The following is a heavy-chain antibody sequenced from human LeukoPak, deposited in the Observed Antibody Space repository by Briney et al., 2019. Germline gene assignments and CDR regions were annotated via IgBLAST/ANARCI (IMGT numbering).Heavy chain of an antibody. V-gene: IGHV3-15*01. CDR2: IKGKTVGETT. CDR1: RFTFNKAW. Sequence: GVPLILSCAASRFTFNKAWMSWVRQAPGQGRHLDGRIKGKTVGETTDYATPVKGRFIISRDDSKDTLCLQTNSLKTEDTAVYYCTTEGYYVSGIYWGQGTLVTVSS. D-gene: IGHD3-10*01. J-gene: IGHJ4*02. CDR3: TTEGYYVSGIY.